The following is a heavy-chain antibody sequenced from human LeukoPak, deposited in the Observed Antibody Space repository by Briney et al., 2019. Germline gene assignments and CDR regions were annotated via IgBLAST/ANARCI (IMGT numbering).Heavy chain of an antibody. J-gene: IGHJ4*02. CDR3: ARVDFEGDLDY. Sequence: SSETLSHTCTVSGGSISSGGYYWSWIRQHPGKGLEWIGYIYYSGSTYYNPSLKSRVTISVDTSKNQFSLKLSSVTAADTAVYYCARVDFEGDLDYWGQGTLVTVSS. V-gene: IGHV4-31*03. CDR1: GGSISSGGYY. CDR2: IYYSGST. D-gene: IGHD2/OR15-2a*01.